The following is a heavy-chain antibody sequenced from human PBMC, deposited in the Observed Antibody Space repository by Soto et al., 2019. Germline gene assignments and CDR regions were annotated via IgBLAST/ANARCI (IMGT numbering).Heavy chain of an antibody. Sequence: SETLSLTCTVSGGSISSYYWSWIRQPPGKGLEWIGYIYYSGSTYYNPSLKSRVTISVDTSKNQFSLKLSSVTAADTAVYYCARAGITIFGVVITRYYGMDVWGQGTTVTVSS. CDR3: ARAGITIFGVVITRYYGMDV. V-gene: IGHV4-30-4*01. J-gene: IGHJ6*02. D-gene: IGHD3-3*01. CDR2: IYYSGST. CDR1: GGSISSYY.